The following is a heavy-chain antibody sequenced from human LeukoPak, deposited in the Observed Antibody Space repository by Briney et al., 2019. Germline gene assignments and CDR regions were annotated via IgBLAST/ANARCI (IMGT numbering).Heavy chain of an antibody. CDR2: INPNSGGT. CDR1: GYTFTGYY. CDR3: ARGGYCSGGSCYAPGDY. V-gene: IGHV1-2*02. Sequence: ASVTVSCKASGYTFTGYYMHWVRQAPGQGLEWMGWINPNSGGTNYAQKFQGRVTMTRDTSISTAYMELSSLRSEDTAVYYCARGGYCSGGSCYAPGDYWGQGTLVTVSS. J-gene: IGHJ4*02. D-gene: IGHD2-15*01.